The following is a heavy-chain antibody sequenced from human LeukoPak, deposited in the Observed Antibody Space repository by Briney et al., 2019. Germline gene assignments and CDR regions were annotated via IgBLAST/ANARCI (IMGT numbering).Heavy chain of an antibody. CDR3: ARAGFGAAAGITYYFDY. D-gene: IGHD6-13*01. CDR1: GYTFTSYG. V-gene: IGHV1-18*01. Sequence: ASVKVSCKASGYTFTSYGISWVRQAPGQGLEWRGWISAHNGNTNYAQKLQGRVTMTTDTSTSTAYMELRSLRSDDTAVYYCARAGFGAAAGITYYFDYWGQGTLVTVSS. J-gene: IGHJ4*02. CDR2: ISAHNGNT.